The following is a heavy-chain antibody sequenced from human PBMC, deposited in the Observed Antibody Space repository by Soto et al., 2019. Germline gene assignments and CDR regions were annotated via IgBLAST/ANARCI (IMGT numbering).Heavy chain of an antibody. D-gene: IGHD5-12*01. CDR1: GFTVSSNY. Sequence: EVQLVESGGGLVQPGGSLRLSCAASGFTVSSNYMSWVRQAPGKGLEGVSIIYSGGSTYYADSVKGRFTISRDNSKNTLYLQMNSLRTEDTAVYYCARYKVATIGAFDMWGQGTMVTVSS. J-gene: IGHJ3*02. CDR3: ARYKVATIGAFDM. CDR2: IYSGGST. V-gene: IGHV3-66*01.